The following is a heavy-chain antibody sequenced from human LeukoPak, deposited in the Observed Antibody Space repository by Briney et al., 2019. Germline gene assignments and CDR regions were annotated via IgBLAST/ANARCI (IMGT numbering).Heavy chain of an antibody. D-gene: IGHD3-3*01. CDR2: ISHSSSTI. J-gene: IGHJ4*02. CDR1: GFTFSSYN. CDR3: ARDRGPGWSLDY. Sequence: GGSLRLSCAASGFTFSSYNMNWVRQAPGEGLEWVSYISHSSSTIYYADSVKGRFTISRDNAKNALYLQMNSLRAEDTAVYYCARDRGPGWSLDYWGQGTLVTVSS. V-gene: IGHV3-48*01.